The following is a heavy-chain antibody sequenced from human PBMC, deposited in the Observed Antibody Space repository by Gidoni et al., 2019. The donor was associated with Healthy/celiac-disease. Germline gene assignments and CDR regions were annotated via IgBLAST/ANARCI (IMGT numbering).Heavy chain of an antibody. CDR3: ARGRGPGYFDY. Sequence: QVQLVESGGGVVQPGRSMRLSCAASGCTFSSYAMPLVRQSPGKGLGWVAVISYDGSNKYYADSVKGRFTISRDNSKNTLYLQMNSLRAEDTAVYYCARGRGPGYFDYWGQGTLVTVSS. V-gene: IGHV3-30-3*01. J-gene: IGHJ4*02. CDR2: ISYDGSNK. CDR1: GCTFSSYA. D-gene: IGHD3-10*01.